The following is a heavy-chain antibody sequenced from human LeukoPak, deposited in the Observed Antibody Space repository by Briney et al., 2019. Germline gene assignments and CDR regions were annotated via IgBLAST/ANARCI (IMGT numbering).Heavy chain of an antibody. CDR2: IYYSGST. CDR3: ARETDSSSSIAYFDY. J-gene: IGHJ4*02. D-gene: IGHD6-6*01. V-gene: IGHV4-39*07. CDR1: GGSISSSSYY. Sequence: SETLSLTCTVSGGSISSSSYYWGWIRQPPGKGLEWIGSIYYSGSTYYNPSLKSRVTISVDTSKNQFSLKLSSVTAADTAVYYCARETDSSSSIAYFDYWGQGTLVTVSS.